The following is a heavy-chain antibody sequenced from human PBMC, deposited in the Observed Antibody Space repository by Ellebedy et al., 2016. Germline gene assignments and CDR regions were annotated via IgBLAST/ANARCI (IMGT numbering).Heavy chain of an antibody. J-gene: IGHJ6*02. CDR2: ISYDGSNE. Sequence: GESLKISCAASGFTFSSYDMHWVRQAPGKGLEWVAVISYDGSNEYYADSVKGRFTISRDNSKNTLYLQMNSLRAEDTAVYYCARIPESGYLYYYYGMDVWGQGTTVTVSS. V-gene: IGHV3-30*03. D-gene: IGHD3-22*01. CDR1: GFTFSSYD. CDR3: ARIPESGYLYYYYGMDV.